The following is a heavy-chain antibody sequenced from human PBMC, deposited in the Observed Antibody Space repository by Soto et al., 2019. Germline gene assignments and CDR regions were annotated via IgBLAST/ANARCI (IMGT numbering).Heavy chain of an antibody. Sequence: QVQLVQSGAEVKKPGSSVKVSCKASGGTFSSYAISWVRQAPGQGLEWMGGIIPIFGTANYAQKFQGRVTITADESTSTAYMELSSLRSEETAVYYCARSSSGLELRREDQRHYYYGMDVWGQGTTVTVSS. CDR1: GGTFSSYA. D-gene: IGHD1-7*01. CDR3: ARSSSGLELRREDQRHYYYGMDV. V-gene: IGHV1-69*12. J-gene: IGHJ6*02. CDR2: IIPIFGTA.